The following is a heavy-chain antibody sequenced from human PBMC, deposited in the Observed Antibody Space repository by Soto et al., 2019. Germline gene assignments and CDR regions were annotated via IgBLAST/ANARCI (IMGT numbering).Heavy chain of an antibody. CDR3: AKGTKWVLLHGDFDY. CDR2: ISWNSGSI. Sequence: SLRLSCAASGFTFDDYAMHWVRQAPGKGLEWVSGISWNSGSIGYADSVEGRFTISRDNAKNSLYLQMNSLRAEDTALYYCAKGTKWVLLHGDFDYWGQGALVTVSS. D-gene: IGHD1-26*01. CDR1: GFTFDDYA. J-gene: IGHJ4*02. V-gene: IGHV3-9*01.